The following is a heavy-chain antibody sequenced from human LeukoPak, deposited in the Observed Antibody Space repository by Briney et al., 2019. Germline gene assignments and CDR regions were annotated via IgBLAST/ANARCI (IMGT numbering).Heavy chain of an antibody. CDR1: GFTFDDYA. Sequence: GGSLRLPCAASGFTFDDYAMHWVRQAPGKGLEWVSLISGDGGSTYYADSVKGRFTISRDNSKNSLYLQMNSLRTEDTALYHCAKDRGWYDYWGQGTLVTVSS. CDR3: AKDRGWYDY. V-gene: IGHV3-43*02. CDR2: ISGDGGST. J-gene: IGHJ4*02. D-gene: IGHD6-19*01.